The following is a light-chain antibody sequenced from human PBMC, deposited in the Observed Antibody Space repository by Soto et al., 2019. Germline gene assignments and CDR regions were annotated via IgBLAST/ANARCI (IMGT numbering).Light chain of an antibody. CDR1: LSVGNN. CDR2: GAT. CDR3: QQCDNWPRT. V-gene: IGKV3-15*01. J-gene: IGKJ1*01. Sequence: EIMMTQSPATLSVSPGERATLSCRASLSVGNNLAWYQQRPGQPPRLLIHGATTRATGIPARFSGSGSGTEFTLTISSLQSEDFAVYYCQQCDNWPRTFGQGTTVEIK.